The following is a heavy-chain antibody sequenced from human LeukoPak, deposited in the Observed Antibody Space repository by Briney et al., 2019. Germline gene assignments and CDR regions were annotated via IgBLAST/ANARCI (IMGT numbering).Heavy chain of an antibody. CDR3: AKSASGYYLFDY. D-gene: IGHD2/OR15-2a*01. CDR2: DSGSCDST. CDR1: GFIFSSYG. J-gene: IGHJ4*02. Sequence: GGSLRLSCAASGFIFSSYGISWASQPRGKGLEWVSTDSGSCDSTSYAESLRDRLTVSGDNPNNTLYLQMNSLRAEDTAVYYCAKSASGYYLFDYWGQGTLVTVSS. V-gene: IGHV3-23*01.